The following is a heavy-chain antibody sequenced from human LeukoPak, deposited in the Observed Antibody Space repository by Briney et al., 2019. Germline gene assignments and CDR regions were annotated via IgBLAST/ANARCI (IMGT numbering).Heavy chain of an antibody. CDR1: GYTFTSYG. J-gene: IGHJ5*02. D-gene: IGHD1-26*01. Sequence: GESLKVSCKASGYTFTSYGISWVRQAPGQGLEWMGWISAYNGNTNYAQKLQGRVTMTTDTSTSTAYMELRSLRSDDTAVYYCARDIIRVVGAFIPLPDPWGQGTLVTVSS. V-gene: IGHV1-18*01. CDR3: ARDIIRVVGAFIPLPDP. CDR2: ISAYNGNT.